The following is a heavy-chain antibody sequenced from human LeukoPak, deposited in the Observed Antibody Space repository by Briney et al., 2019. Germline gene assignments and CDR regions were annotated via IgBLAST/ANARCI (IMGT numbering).Heavy chain of an antibody. Sequence: GASVKVSCKASGYTLTSYDINWVRQATGQGLEWMGWMNPNSGNTGYAQKFQGRVTMTRNTSISTAYMELSSLRSEDTAVYYCARGLRYSNYWRYWGQGTLVTVSS. V-gene: IGHV1-8*01. CDR2: MNPNSGNT. J-gene: IGHJ4*02. CDR3: ARGLRYSNYWRY. CDR1: GYTLTSYD. D-gene: IGHD4-11*01.